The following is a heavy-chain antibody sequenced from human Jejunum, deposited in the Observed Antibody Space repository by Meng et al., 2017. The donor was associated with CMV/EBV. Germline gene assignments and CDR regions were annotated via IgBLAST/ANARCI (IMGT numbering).Heavy chain of an antibody. V-gene: IGHV3-9*01. Sequence: GFPFDDYAMHWVRQAPGKGLEWVSDISWNSGSIGYADSVKGRFTISRDNAKNSLYLQMNSLRAEDTALYYCAKDTGGTGWYHYFDSWGQGTLVTVSS. CDR1: GFPFDDYA. CDR3: AKDTGGTGWYHYFDS. D-gene: IGHD6-19*01. J-gene: IGHJ4*02. CDR2: ISWNSGSI.